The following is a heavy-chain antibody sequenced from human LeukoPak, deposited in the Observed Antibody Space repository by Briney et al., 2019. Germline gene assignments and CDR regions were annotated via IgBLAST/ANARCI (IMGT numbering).Heavy chain of an antibody. CDR3: ARYSGSSGWYYAFDI. J-gene: IGHJ3*02. D-gene: IGHD6-19*01. CDR2: IYYSGST. Sequence: SETLSLTCTVSGGSISSYYWSWIRQPPGKGLEWIGYIYYSGSTNYNPSLKSRVTISVDTSENQFSLKLSSVTAADTAVYYCARYSGSSGWYYAFDIWGQGTMVTVSS. CDR1: GGSISSYY. V-gene: IGHV4-59*01.